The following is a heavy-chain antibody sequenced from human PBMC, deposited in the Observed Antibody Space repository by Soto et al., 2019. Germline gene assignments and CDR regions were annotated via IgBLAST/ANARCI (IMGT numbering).Heavy chain of an antibody. CDR2: INPNSGGT. V-gene: IGHV1-2*04. CDR1: GYTFTGYY. CDR3: ARGDTSSCSYYGMEV. J-gene: IGHJ6*02. Sequence: ASVKVSCKASGYTFTGYYMHWVRQAPGQGLEWMGWINPNSGGTNYAQKFQGWVTMTRDTSISTAYMELSRLRSDDTAVYYCARGDTSSCSYYGMEVWGQGTRITVSS. D-gene: IGHD6-13*01.